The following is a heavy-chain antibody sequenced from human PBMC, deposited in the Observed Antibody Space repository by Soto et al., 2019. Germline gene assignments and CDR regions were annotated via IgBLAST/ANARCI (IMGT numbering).Heavy chain of an antibody. J-gene: IGHJ2*01. CDR2: INAGNGNT. D-gene: IGHD1-26*01. CDR3: ARGGSLYWYFDL. Sequence: QVQLVQSGAEVKKPGASVKVSCKASGYTFTSYTMHWVRQAPGQRLEWMGWINAGNGNTKYSQKFPGRVTITREPSASTAYMGLSSLRSEDTAVYYCARGGSLYWYFDLWGRGTLVTVSS. CDR1: GYTFTSYT. V-gene: IGHV1-3*01.